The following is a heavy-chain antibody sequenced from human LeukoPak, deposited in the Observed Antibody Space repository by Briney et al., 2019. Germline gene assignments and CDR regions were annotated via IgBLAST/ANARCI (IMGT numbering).Heavy chain of an antibody. CDR2: INHSGST. D-gene: IGHD6-19*01. Sequence: PSETLSLTCAVYGGSFSGYYWSWIRQPPGKGLEWIREINHSGSTNYNPSLKSRVTISVDTSKNQFSLKLSSVTAADTAVYYCARGRRSSGWYDYWGQGTLVTVSS. J-gene: IGHJ4*02. CDR1: GGSFSGYY. CDR3: ARGRRSSGWYDY. V-gene: IGHV4-34*01.